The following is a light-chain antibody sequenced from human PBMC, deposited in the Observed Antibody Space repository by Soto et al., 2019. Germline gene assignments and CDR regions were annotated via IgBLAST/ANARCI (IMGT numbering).Light chain of an antibody. CDR1: QSISSW. Sequence: DIQMTQSPSTLSASVGDRVTITCRASQSISSWLAWYQQKPGKAPKLLIYKASSLESGVPSRISGSGSPTEFALNISSLQPDDFATYYCQQYNSYSWTFGQGTKVDIK. V-gene: IGKV1-5*03. CDR3: QQYNSYSWT. J-gene: IGKJ1*01. CDR2: KAS.